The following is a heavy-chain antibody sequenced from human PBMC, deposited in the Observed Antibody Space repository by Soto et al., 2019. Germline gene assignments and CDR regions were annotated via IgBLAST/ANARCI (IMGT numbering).Heavy chain of an antibody. J-gene: IGHJ4*01. CDR2: IDSVEET. D-gene: IGHD3-16*01. Sequence: GSLRLSCAASGFMFSAYVMNWVRQAPGKGLEWVSDIDSVEETSYTDSVKGRFTISRDNSRDMLFLQMDNLRSEDTAVYYCAREDGGGPFDSWGHGTLVTVPQ. CDR1: GFMFSAYV. V-gene: IGHV3-23*01. CDR3: AREDGGGPFDS.